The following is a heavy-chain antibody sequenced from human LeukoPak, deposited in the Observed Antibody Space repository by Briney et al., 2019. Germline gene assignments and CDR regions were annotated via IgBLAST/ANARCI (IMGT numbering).Heavy chain of an antibody. Sequence: GGSLRLSCAASGFTFSSHWMHWVRQAPGKGLVWVSRINSDGSSTSYADSVKGRFTISRDNAKNTLYLQMNSLRAEDTAVYYCARDQRYCSSSSCPWEPFDYWGQGTLVTVSS. CDR1: GFTFSSHW. CDR2: INSDGSST. J-gene: IGHJ4*02. V-gene: IGHV3-74*01. D-gene: IGHD2-2*01. CDR3: ARDQRYCSSSSCPWEPFDY.